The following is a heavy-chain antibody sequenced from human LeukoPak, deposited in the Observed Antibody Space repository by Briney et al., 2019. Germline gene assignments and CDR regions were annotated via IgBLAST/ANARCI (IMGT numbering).Heavy chain of an antibody. D-gene: IGHD3-3*01. J-gene: IGHJ3*02. V-gene: IGHV4-34*01. CDR1: GGSFSGYY. CDR2: INHSGST. Sequence: SETLSLTCAVYGGSFSGYYWSWIRQPPGKGLEWIGEINHSGSTNYNPSLKSRVTISVDTSKNQFSLKLSSVTAADTAVYYCARYAPSLRFLEWLSRDAFDIWGQGTMVTVSS. CDR3: ARYAPSLRFLEWLSRDAFDI.